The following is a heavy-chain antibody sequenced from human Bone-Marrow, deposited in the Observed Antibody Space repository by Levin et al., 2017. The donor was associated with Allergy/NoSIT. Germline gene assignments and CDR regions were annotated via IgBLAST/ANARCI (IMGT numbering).Heavy chain of an antibody. CDR2: IRKTGSGATT. V-gene: IGHV3-49*03. D-gene: IGHD3/OR15-3a*01. CDR1: GFTFGDYV. CDR3: SRDDFRPGPYFDF. J-gene: IGHJ4*02. Sequence: GGSLRLSCTASGFTFGDYVVTWFRQAPGKGLEWVGFIRKTGSGATTEFAASVKGRFTMSRDDSKSIAYLQMNSLKPEDTAVYYCSRDDFRPGPYFDFWGQGTLVTVSS.